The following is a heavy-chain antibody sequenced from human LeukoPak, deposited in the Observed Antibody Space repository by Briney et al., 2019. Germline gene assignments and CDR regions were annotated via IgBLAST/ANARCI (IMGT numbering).Heavy chain of an antibody. CDR2: ISGSGGST. CDR3: ARGLYYGSERRRVWFDP. D-gene: IGHD3-10*01. V-gene: IGHV3-23*01. J-gene: IGHJ5*02. CDR1: GFTFSSYA. Sequence: PGGSLRLSCAASGFTFSSYAMSWVRQAPGKGLEWVSAISGSGGSTYYADSVKGRFTISRDNSKNTLYLQMNSLRAEDTAVYYCARGLYYGSERRRVWFDPWGQGTLVTVSS.